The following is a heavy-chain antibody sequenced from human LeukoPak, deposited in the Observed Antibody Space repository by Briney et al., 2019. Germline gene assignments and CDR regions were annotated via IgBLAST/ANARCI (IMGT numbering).Heavy chain of an antibody. CDR2: ISGSGNTI. D-gene: IGHD2-2*01. CDR3: ARAPGYCSSTSCLFFDY. CDR1: GFTFSDYY. Sequence: GGSLRLSCAASGFTFSDYYMSWIRQAPGKGLEWLSYISGSGNTIYYADSVKGRFTISRDNAQNSLYLQMNSLRAEDTAVYYCARAPGYCSSTSCLFFDYWGQGTLVIVSS. V-gene: IGHV3-11*01. J-gene: IGHJ4*02.